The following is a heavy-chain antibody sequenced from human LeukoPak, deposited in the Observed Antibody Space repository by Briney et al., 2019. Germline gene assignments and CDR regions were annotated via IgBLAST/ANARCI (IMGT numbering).Heavy chain of an antibody. V-gene: IGHV4-59*01. CDR1: GGSFSGYY. CDR3: ARAPKYYYDSSGYTYFDY. D-gene: IGHD3-22*01. CDR2: IYYSGST. J-gene: IGHJ4*02. Sequence: SETLSLTCAVYGGSFSGYYWSWIRQPPGKGLEWIGYIYYSGSTNYNPSLKSRVTISVDTSKNQFSLKLSSVTAADTAVYYCARAPKYYYDSSGYTYFDYWGQGTLVTVSS.